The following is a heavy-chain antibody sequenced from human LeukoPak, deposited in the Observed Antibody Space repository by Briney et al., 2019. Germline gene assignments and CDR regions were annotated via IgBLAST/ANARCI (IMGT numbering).Heavy chain of an antibody. CDR3: AGSFRVRGVNDY. D-gene: IGHD3-10*01. J-gene: IGHJ4*02. Sequence: SETLSLTCAGYGGSFSGYYWSWIRQPPGKGLEWIGEINHSGSTNYNTSFKSRVAITVDTSKNQFSLKLSSVTAAETAVYYCAGSFRVRGVNDYWGQGTLVTVSS. CDR1: GGSFSGYY. CDR2: INHSGST. V-gene: IGHV4-34*01.